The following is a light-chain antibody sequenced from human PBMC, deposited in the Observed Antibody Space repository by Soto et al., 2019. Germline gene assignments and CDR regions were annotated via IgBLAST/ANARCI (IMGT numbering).Light chain of an antibody. Sequence: DIQMTQSPSTLSASVGDRVTITCRASQSINTWLAWYRQKPGKAPNLLIYKASSLESGVPSRFSGSGSGTEFTLTISSPQSDDFATYYCQQYNTYPWTFGQGTKVEIK. CDR3: QQYNTYPWT. J-gene: IGKJ1*01. CDR1: QSINTW. CDR2: KAS. V-gene: IGKV1-5*03.